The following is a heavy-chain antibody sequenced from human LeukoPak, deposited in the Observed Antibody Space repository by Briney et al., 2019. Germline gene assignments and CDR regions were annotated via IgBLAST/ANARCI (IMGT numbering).Heavy chain of an antibody. J-gene: IGHJ4*02. Sequence: QPGGSLRLSCAASGLTFSRYWMTWVRQAPGKGLEWVANIKQDGSETYYVDSVKGRFTISRDNAKSSLYLQVNSLRAEDTAVYYCAKFLGGSSWGQGTLVTVSS. V-gene: IGHV3-7*01. CDR3: AKFLGGSS. CDR1: GLTFSRYW. D-gene: IGHD2/OR15-2a*01. CDR2: IKQDGSET.